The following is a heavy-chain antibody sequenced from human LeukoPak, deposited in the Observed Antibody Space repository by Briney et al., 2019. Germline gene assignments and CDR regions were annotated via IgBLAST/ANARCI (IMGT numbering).Heavy chain of an antibody. D-gene: IGHD3-9*01. CDR2: IWYDGSNK. CDR3: AKDHYDVFTGTTYYFDH. Sequence: PGGSLRLSCAASGFTFSSYGIHWVRQAPGKGLEWVALIWYDGSNKYYADSVKGRFTISRDNSKNTLYLQTNSLRAEDTAVYYCAKDHYDVFTGTTYYFDHWGRGTLVTVSS. V-gene: IGHV3-33*06. CDR1: GFTFSSYG. J-gene: IGHJ4*02.